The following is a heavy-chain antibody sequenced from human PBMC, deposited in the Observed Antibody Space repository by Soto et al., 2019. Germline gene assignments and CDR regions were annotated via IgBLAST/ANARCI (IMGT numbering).Heavy chain of an antibody. D-gene: IGHD4-17*01. Sequence: SETLSLTCNVSGGSISSGDYYWSWIRQPPGKGLEWIGSIHYSGSTYYNPSLKSRVTMSVDTSKNQFSLKLSSVTAVDTAVYYCARKNGVLDAFDIWGKGTMVTVSS. CDR3: ARKNGVLDAFDI. CDR1: GGSISSGDYY. CDR2: IHYSGST. J-gene: IGHJ3*02. V-gene: IGHV4-39*07.